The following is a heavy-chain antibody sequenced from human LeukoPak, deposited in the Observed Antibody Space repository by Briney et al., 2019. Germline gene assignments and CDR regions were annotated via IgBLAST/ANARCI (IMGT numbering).Heavy chain of an antibody. J-gene: IGHJ6*02. CDR2: ISYDGSNK. CDR3: ARSEGGYQLFPGHGMDV. D-gene: IGHD2-2*01. CDR1: GFTFSSYA. Sequence: GRSLRLSCAASGFTFSSYAMHWVRQAPGKGLEWVAVISYDGSNKYYADSVKGRFTISRDNSKNTLYLQMNSLRAEDTAVYYCARSEGGYQLFPGHGMDVWGQGTTVTVSS. V-gene: IGHV3-30-3*01.